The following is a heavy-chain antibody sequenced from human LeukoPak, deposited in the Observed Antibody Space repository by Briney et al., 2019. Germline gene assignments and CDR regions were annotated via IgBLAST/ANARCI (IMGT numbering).Heavy chain of an antibody. V-gene: IGHV3-74*01. D-gene: IGHD3-22*01. CDR2: INSDGSST. Sequence: GGSLRLSCAASGFTFSSYWMHWVRQAPGKGLVWISRINSDGSSTSYADSVKGRFTISRDNAKNTLCLQMSSLRAEDTAVYYCARVAMIVAKPYDNWGQGTLVTVSS. CDR3: ARVAMIVAKPYDN. CDR1: GFTFSSYW. J-gene: IGHJ4*02.